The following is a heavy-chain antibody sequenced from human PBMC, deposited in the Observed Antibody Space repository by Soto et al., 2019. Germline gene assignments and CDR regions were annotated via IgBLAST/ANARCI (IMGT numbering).Heavy chain of an antibody. J-gene: IGHJ4*02. CDR3: ARDKITGLFDY. V-gene: IGHV4-59*12. CDR2: IYYTGST. Sequence: SETLSLTCTVSGGSININYWSWIRQPPGKGLEWIGYIYYTGSTNYNPSLQSRVTISVDTSKNQFSLKLTSVTAADTAVYYCARDKITGLFDYWGQGTLVTVSS. CDR1: GGSININY. D-gene: IGHD2-8*02.